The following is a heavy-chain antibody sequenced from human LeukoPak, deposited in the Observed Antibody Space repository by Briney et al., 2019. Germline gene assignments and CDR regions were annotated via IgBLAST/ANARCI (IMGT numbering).Heavy chain of an antibody. V-gene: IGHV3-66*01. Sequence: GGSLRLSCAASGFTFRSYAMSWVRQAPGKGLEWVSVIYSGGSTYYADSVKGRFTISRDNSKNTLYLQMNSLRAEDTAVYYCARDTHLEQLVPNYFDYWGQGTLDTVSS. CDR3: ARDTHLEQLVPNYFDY. CDR2: IYSGGST. D-gene: IGHD6-13*01. J-gene: IGHJ4*02. CDR1: GFTFRSYA.